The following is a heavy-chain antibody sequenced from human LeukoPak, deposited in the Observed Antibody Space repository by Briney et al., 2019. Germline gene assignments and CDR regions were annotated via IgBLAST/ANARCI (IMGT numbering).Heavy chain of an antibody. D-gene: IGHD3-9*01. Sequence: GGSLRLSCAASGFTFSSYGMHWVRQAPGKGLEWVAFIRFDGSNKYYADSVKGRFTISRDNSKNTLYLQMNSLRADDTAVYYCARDVLRYFGWLLQATYAFDIWGQGTMVTVSS. J-gene: IGHJ3*02. CDR1: GFTFSSYG. V-gene: IGHV3-30*02. CDR2: IRFDGSNK. CDR3: ARDVLRYFGWLLQATYAFDI.